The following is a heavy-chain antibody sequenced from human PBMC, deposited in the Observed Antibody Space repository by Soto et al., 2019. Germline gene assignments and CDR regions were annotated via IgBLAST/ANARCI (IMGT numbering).Heavy chain of an antibody. V-gene: IGHV4-4*02. Sequence: SETLSLTCAVSGGSISSSNWWSWVRQSPGKGLEWIGEIYHSGSTNYNPSLKIRVTISVDKSKNQFSLKLSSVTAADTAVYYCARVKASGVNFDYWGQGTLVTVSS. D-gene: IGHD3-10*01. CDR3: ARVKASGVNFDY. CDR1: GGSISSSNW. CDR2: IYHSGST. J-gene: IGHJ4*02.